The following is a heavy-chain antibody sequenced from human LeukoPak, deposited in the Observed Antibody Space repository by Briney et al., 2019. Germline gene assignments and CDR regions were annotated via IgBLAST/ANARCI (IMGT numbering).Heavy chain of an antibody. CDR3: AREYNYYDSSGWDAFEI. CDR2: IYYSGST. Sequence: SGALCLTCTVSGGSISTYNWNWIRPPPGRGLEWIAHIYYSGSTNYNPYLTGRVTISVDTSKNQFSLKLSSVTAADTAVYYCAREYNYYDSSGWDAFEIWGQGTMVTVSS. J-gene: IGHJ3*02. D-gene: IGHD3-22*01. CDR1: GGSISTYN. V-gene: IGHV4-59*01.